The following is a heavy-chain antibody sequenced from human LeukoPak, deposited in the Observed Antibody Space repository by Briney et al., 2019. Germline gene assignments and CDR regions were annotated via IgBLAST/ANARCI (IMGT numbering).Heavy chain of an antibody. J-gene: IGHJ6*03. CDR3: ARDKTYYYYMDV. V-gene: IGHV4-39*07. CDR2: IYYSGST. CDR1: GGSISSSSYY. Sequence: PSETLSLTCTASGGSISSSSYYWGWIRQPPGKGLEWIGSIYYSGSTYCNPSLKSRVTISVDTSKNQFSLKLSSVTAADTAVYYCARDKTYYYYMDVWGKGTTVTVSS.